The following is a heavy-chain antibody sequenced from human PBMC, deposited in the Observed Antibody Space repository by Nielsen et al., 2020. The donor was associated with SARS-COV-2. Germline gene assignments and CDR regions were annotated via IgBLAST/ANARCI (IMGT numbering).Heavy chain of an antibody. CDR2: IYYSGIT. D-gene: IGHD3-3*01. V-gene: IGHV4-59*01. CDR3: ARAPSITIFGVVGWFDP. Sequence: SETLSLTSTVSGGSISSYYWSWIRQPPGQGLEWIGYIYYSGITNSTPSLKSRVTISVDTSKNQFSLKLSSVTAADTAVYYCARAPSITIFGVVGWFDPWGQGTLVTVSS. J-gene: IGHJ5*02. CDR1: GGSISSYY.